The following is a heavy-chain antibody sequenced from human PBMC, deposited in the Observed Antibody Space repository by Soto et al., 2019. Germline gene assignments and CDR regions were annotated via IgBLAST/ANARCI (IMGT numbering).Heavy chain of an antibody. CDR1: GFTFSSYS. D-gene: IGHD3-22*01. J-gene: IGHJ5*02. CDR3: ASSNTPTIVAPFYP. V-gene: IGHV3-48*02. Sequence: GGSLRLSCAASGFTFSSYSMNWVRQAPGKGLEWVSYISSSSSTIYYADSVKGRFTISRDNAKNSLYLQMNSLRDEDTAVYYYASSNTPTIVAPFYPWGQRTLVTVSS. CDR2: ISSSSSTI.